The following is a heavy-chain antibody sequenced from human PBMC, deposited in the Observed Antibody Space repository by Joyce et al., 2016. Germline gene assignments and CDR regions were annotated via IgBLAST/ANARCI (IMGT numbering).Heavy chain of an antibody. CDR2: ISSSGTVT. CDR3: AREGRIETIMGGDDYYYGMDV. Sequence: EVQLVESGGGLVQPGVSLRLSRDAAGVNLNRHERNWVREAPGKGLELVSYISSSGTVTYNADAVKGRFSVSRDNGKNLVYLQMNSLRAEDTAVYYCAREGRIETIMGGDDYYYGMDVWGQGTTVTVSS. D-gene: IGHD2-8*01. J-gene: IGHJ6*02. V-gene: IGHV3-48*03. CDR1: GVNLNRHE.